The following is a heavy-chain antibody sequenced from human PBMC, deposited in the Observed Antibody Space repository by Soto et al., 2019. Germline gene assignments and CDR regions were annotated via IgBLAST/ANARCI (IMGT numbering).Heavy chain of an antibody. D-gene: IGHD1-1*01. Sequence: SETLSLTCAVSGYSISSGYHWGWIRQPPGKGLEWIGSIFHSGSTYYNPSLKSRVAISVDTPKNQISLKLSSVTAADTAVYYCAREWKQDYYYDGMDVWGQGTTVTVSS. CDR1: GYSISSGYH. CDR2: IFHSGST. J-gene: IGHJ6*02. V-gene: IGHV4-38-2*02. CDR3: AREWKQDYYYDGMDV.